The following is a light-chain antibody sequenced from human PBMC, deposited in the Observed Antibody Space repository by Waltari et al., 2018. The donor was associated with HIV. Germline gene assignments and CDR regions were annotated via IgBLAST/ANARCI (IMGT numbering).Light chain of an antibody. CDR3: STWDERLNGVV. CDR1: PPNIGSSI. Sequence: QSVLTQPPSASGAPGQRVPISCSGSPPNIGSSIVNWYQQFSRAAPKLLIYADAQRPSGVPDRFSGSKSGTSASLVISGLQSEDEADYYCSTWDERLNGVVFGGGTRLTVV. CDR2: ADA. V-gene: IGLV1-44*01. J-gene: IGLJ2*01.